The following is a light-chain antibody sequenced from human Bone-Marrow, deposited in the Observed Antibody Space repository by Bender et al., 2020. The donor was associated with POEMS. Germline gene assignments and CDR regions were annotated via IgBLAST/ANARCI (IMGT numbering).Light chain of an antibody. Sequence: QSALTQPASVSGSPGQSITISCTGTNTVIGKYNLVSWYQQPPGNAPKLIIYEGSLRPSGVSNRFSASESGSTASLTISGLQAEDEAEYYCSSYASSSTVVLFGGGTKLTVL. V-gene: IGLV2-23*01. J-gene: IGLJ2*01. CDR1: NTVIGKYNL. CDR2: EGS. CDR3: SSYASSSTVVL.